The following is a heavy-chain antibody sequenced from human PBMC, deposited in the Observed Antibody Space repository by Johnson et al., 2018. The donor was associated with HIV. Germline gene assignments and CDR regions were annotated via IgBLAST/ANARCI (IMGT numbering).Heavy chain of an antibody. CDR3: ARGRTVVSVFDI. D-gene: IGHD3-3*01. Sequence: QVQLVESGGGLVKPGGSLRLSCAAFGFTFFDYYMSWIRQAPGQGLEWVAVISYDGSNKYYADSVKGRFTIPRDNARNSLYLQMNSLRAEDTALYYCARGRTVVSVFDIWGQGTMVTVSS. V-gene: IGHV3-11*01. J-gene: IGHJ3*02. CDR1: GFTFFDYY. CDR2: ISYDGSNK.